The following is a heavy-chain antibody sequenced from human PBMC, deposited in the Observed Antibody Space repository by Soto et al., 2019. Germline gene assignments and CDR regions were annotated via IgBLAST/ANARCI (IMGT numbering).Heavy chain of an antibody. Sequence: QVQLVQSGAEVKKPGASVKVSCKASGYSFTGYGISWVRQAPGQGLEWMGWINGYNGNTNYAQKVQGRVTMTTDAAATTAYMEVRRLRSDDTAVYFCARAEGRGHSEWCFDHWGQGTLVTVSS. CDR3: ARAEGRGHSEWCFDH. J-gene: IGHJ4*02. D-gene: IGHD2-8*01. CDR2: INGYNGNT. CDR1: GYSFTGYG. V-gene: IGHV1-18*04.